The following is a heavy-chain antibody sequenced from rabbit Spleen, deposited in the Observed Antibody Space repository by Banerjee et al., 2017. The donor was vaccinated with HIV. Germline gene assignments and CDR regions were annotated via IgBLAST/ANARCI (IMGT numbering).Heavy chain of an antibody. D-gene: IGHD8-1*01. J-gene: IGHJ4*01. CDR1: GFSFSSNW. CDR3: ARDAGTSYFAL. CDR2: AYAGSSDST. V-gene: IGHV1S45*01. Sequence: QQQLEESGGGLVKPGGTLTLTCTVSGFSFSSNWICWVRQAPGKGLEWVACAYAGSSDSTYSATWAKGRFTISKTSSTTVTLQMTSLTAADTATYFCARDAGTSYFALWGPGTLVTVS.